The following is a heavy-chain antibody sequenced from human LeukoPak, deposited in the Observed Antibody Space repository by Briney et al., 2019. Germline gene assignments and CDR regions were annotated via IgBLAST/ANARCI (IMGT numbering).Heavy chain of an antibody. V-gene: IGHV3-30*04. J-gene: IGHJ4*02. CDR3: ATLGGSYYMGPSYYFDY. CDR1: GFTFSSYA. D-gene: IGHD3-10*01. Sequence: RRSLRLSCAASGFTFSSYAIHWVRQAPGKGLEWVAVISYDGSNKYYADSVKGRFTISRDNSKNTLYLQMNSLRAEDTAVYYCATLGGSYYMGPSYYFDYWGQGTLVTVSS. CDR2: ISYDGSNK.